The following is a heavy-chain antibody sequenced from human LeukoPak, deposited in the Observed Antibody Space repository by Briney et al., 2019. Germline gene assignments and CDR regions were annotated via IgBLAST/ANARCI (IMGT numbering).Heavy chain of an antibody. D-gene: IGHD3-10*01. CDR3: ARAVKGALWLVDGFDL. V-gene: IGHV3-23*01. J-gene: IGHJ5*02. CDR1: GFTFSSYG. CDR2: ISGSGGST. Sequence: GGSLRLSCAASGFTFSSYGMSWVRQAPGKGLEWVSAISGSGGSTYYADSVKGRFTISRDNSKNTLYLQMNSLRAEDTAVYYCARAVKGALWLVDGFDLWGRGTLVTVSS.